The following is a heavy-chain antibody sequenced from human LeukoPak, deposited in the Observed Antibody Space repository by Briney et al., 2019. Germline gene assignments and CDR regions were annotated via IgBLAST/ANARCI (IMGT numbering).Heavy chain of an antibody. D-gene: IGHD3-9*01. CDR3: AKERHGYYNVGYSDY. V-gene: IGHV3-23*01. Sequence: GGSLRLSCAASGFTFGSYAMSWVRQAPGKGLEWVSAISGSGGSTYYADSVKGRFTISRDNSKNTLYLQMNSLRAEDTAVYYCAKERHGYYNVGYSDYWGQGTLVTVSS. CDR1: GFTFGSYA. CDR2: ISGSGGST. J-gene: IGHJ4*02.